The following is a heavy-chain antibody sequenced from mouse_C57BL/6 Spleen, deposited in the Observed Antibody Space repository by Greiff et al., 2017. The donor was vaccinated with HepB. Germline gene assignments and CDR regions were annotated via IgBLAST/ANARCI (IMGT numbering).Heavy chain of an antibody. CDR1: GYAFTNYL. CDR2: INPGSGGT. Sequence: VHLVESGAELVRPGPSVKVSCKASGYAFTNYLIEWVKQRPGQGLEWIGVINPGSGGTNYNEKFKGKATLTADKSSSTAYMQLSSLTSEDSAVYFCAREFNLRRYAMDYWGQGTSVTVSS. CDR3: AREFNLRRYAMDY. D-gene: IGHD2-12*01. J-gene: IGHJ4*01. V-gene: IGHV1-54*01.